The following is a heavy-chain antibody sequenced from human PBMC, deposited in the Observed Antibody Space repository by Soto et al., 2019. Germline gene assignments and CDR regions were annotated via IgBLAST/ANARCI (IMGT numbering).Heavy chain of an antibody. CDR1: GFTFSSYS. CDR2: ISSSSSYI. CDR3: ARGGRIAAAGTDY. J-gene: IGHJ4*02. D-gene: IGHD6-13*01. Sequence: PGGSLRLSCAASGFTFSSYSMNWGRQAPGKGLEWVSSISSSSSYIYYADSVKGRFTISRDNAKNSLCLQMNSLRAEDTAVYYCARGGRIAAAGTDYWGQGTLVTVSS. V-gene: IGHV3-21*01.